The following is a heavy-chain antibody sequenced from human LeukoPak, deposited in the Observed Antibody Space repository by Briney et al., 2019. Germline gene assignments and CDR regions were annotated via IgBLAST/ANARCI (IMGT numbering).Heavy chain of an antibody. CDR1: GFTFSSYG. J-gene: IGHJ4*02. Sequence: GGSLRLSCAASGFTFSSYGMHWVRQAPGKGLEWVAVISYDGSNKYYADSVKGRFTISRDNSKNTLYLQMNSLRAEDTAVYYCAKVATYYYGSGHFDYWGQGTLVTVSS. V-gene: IGHV3-30*18. CDR3: AKVATYYYGSGHFDY. CDR2: ISYDGSNK. D-gene: IGHD3-10*01.